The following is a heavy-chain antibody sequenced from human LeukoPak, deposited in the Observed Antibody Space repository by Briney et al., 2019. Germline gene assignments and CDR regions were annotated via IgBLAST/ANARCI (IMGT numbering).Heavy chain of an antibody. CDR3: ARSGIVVVPAAIPYYYYGMDV. J-gene: IGHJ6*02. V-gene: IGHV4-59*01. CDR2: IYYSGST. CDR1: GGSISSYY. D-gene: IGHD2-2*01. Sequence: SETLSLTCTVSGGSISSYYWSWIRQPPGKGREWIGYIYYSGSTNYNPSLKRRVTISVDTSKNQFSLKLSSVPAADTAVYYCARSGIVVVPAAIPYYYYGMDVWGQGTTVTVSS.